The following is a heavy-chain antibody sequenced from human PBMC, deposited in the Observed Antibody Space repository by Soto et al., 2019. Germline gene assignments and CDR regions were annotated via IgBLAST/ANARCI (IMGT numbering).Heavy chain of an antibody. CDR2: ISGGGGST. V-gene: IGHV3-23*01. D-gene: IGHD6-19*01. Sequence: EVQLLASGGGLVQPGGSLRLSCAASGFTFSTYAMNWVRQAPGKGREWVSGISGGGGSTYYADSVKGRVTISRDNSKNTLYLQMNCLRAEVSALDYCVKRGYSSGWYDNWFGPWGQGTLVIVSS. CDR1: GFTFSTYA. J-gene: IGHJ5*02. CDR3: VKRGYSSGWYDNWFGP.